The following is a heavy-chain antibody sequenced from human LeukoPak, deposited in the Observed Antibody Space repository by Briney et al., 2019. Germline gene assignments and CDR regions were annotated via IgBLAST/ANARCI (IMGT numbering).Heavy chain of an antibody. CDR3: ARVIVGATAALDI. D-gene: IGHD1-26*01. Sequence: PGGSLRLSCAASGFTFSSYSMNWVRQAPGKGLEWVSSISSSSSYIYYADSVKGRFTISRDNAKNSLYLQMNSLRAEDTAVYYCARVIVGATAALDIWGQGTMVTVSS. V-gene: IGHV3-21*01. CDR1: GFTFSSYS. CDR2: ISSSSSYI. J-gene: IGHJ3*02.